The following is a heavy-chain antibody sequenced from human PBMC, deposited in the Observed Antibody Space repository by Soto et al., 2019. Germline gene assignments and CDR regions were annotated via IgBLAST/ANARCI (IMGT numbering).Heavy chain of an antibody. Sequence: HPGGSLRLSGVASGFIFISYSMNWVRQAPGKGLEWISYINSGSTSVFYADSVKGRFTISRDNAKNSLYLQMNSLRAEDTAVYYCGSSASPDAYWGQGTLVTVSS. J-gene: IGHJ4*02. D-gene: IGHD3-22*01. CDR1: GFIFISYS. CDR3: GSSASPDAY. V-gene: IGHV3-48*01. CDR2: INSGSTSV.